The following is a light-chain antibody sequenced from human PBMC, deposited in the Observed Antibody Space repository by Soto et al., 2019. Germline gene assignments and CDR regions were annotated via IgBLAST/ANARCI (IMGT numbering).Light chain of an antibody. Sequence: QPVLTQPASVSGSPGQSITISCTGTSSDVGSYNLVSWYQQHPGKAPKLMIYEGSQRPSGVSNRFSGSKSGNTASLTISGLQAEDEADYYCCSYAGSSTFGVVFGGGTKLTVL. V-gene: IGLV2-23*03. CDR2: EGS. CDR1: SSDVGSYNL. J-gene: IGLJ2*01. CDR3: CSYAGSSTFGVV.